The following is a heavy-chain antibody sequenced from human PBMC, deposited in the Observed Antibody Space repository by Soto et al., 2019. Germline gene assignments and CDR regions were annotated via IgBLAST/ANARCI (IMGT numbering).Heavy chain of an antibody. V-gene: IGHV3-74*01. CDR3: VRDFRSSDF. D-gene: IGHD3-3*01. CDR1: GFTFSNYW. CDR2: INGVGTYT. Sequence: EVQLVESGGGSAQPGGSLRLSCAASGFTFSNYWIHWVRQAPGKGPMWVSRINGVGTYTNYADSVRGRFPISRDNSENTVYLQMNSLRAEDTAMYYCVRDFRSSDFWGQGTPVTVSS. J-gene: IGHJ4*02.